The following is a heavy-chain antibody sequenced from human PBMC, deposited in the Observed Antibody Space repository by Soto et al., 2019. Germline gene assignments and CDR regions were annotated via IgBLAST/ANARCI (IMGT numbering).Heavy chain of an antibody. D-gene: IGHD1-1*01. J-gene: IGHJ3*02. CDR3: AKATATSGGAFEI. CDR2: ILVGGST. V-gene: IGHV3-23*01. CDR1: GFICSSYD. Sequence: GGSLRLSCAVPGFICSSYDMSWVRQAPGKGLEWVSTILVGGSTHYEDSVKGRFTISRDTSKNTVYLQMNSLTAGDTAFYYCAKATATSGGAFEIYGQGTMVTV.